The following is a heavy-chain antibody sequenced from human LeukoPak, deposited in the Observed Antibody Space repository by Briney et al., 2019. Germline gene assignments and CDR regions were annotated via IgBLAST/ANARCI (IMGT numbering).Heavy chain of an antibody. J-gene: IGHJ4*02. Sequence: EASVTVSCTASGGTFSSYAISWVRQAPGQGLEWMGGIIPIFGTTNYAQKFQGRVTITADESTSTAYMELSSLRSEDTAVYYCARGPGMATIYFDYWGQGTLVTVSS. CDR1: GGTFSSYA. CDR2: IIPIFGTT. V-gene: IGHV1-69*13. CDR3: ARGPGMATIYFDY. D-gene: IGHD5-24*01.